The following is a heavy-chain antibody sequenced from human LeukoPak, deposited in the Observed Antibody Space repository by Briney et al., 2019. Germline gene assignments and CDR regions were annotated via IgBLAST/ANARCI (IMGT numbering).Heavy chain of an antibody. CDR3: ARDLHYYVAMDV. CDR1: GFTFSAYA. D-gene: IGHD3-10*02. Sequence: PGGSLRLSCEASGFTFSAYAMTWVRQAPGEGLEWVSSIGSDNKPHYSESVKGRFAISRDNSKNILFLHLNSLRAEDTALYYCARDLHYYVAMDVGGQGTTVTVSS. CDR2: IGSDNKP. V-gene: IGHV3-23*01. J-gene: IGHJ6*02.